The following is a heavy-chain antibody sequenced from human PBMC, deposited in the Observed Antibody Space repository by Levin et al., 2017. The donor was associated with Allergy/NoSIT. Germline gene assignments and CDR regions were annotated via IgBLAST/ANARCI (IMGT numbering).Heavy chain of an antibody. CDR3: ARDSVYGGNQGGRPGAHAFDAFDI. D-gene: IGHD4-23*01. CDR2: ISSNGGST. J-gene: IGHJ3*02. Sequence: GESLKISGAASGFTFSSYAMHWVRQAPGKGLEYVSAISSNGGSTYYANSVKGRFTISRDNSKNTLYLQMGSLRAEDMAVYYCARDSVYGGNQGGRPGAHAFDAFDIWGQGTMVTVSS. CDR1: GFTFSSYA. V-gene: IGHV3-64*01.